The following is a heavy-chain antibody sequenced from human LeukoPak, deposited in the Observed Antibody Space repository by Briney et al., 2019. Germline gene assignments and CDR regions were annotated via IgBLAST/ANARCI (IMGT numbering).Heavy chain of an antibody. CDR1: GYTLTELS. V-gene: IGHV1-24*01. CDR3: TRMVGYCSSTSCWGWFDP. CDR2: FDPEDGET. J-gene: IGHJ5*02. D-gene: IGHD2-2*01. Sequence: ASVKVSCKVSGYTLTELSMHWVRQAPGKGLEWMGGFDPEDGETIYAQKFQGRVTMTEDTSTDTAYMELNSLRSDDTAVYYCTRMVGYCSSTSCWGWFDPWGQGTLVTVSS.